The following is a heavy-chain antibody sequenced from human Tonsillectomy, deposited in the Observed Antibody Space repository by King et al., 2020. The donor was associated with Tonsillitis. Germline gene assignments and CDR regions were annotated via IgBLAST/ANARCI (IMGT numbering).Heavy chain of an antibody. CDR1: GFSFSSFW. V-gene: IGHV3-74*01. J-gene: IGHJ4*02. CDR2: ISTDGGDT. D-gene: IGHD1-26*01. Sequence: DVQLVESGGGLVQPGGSLRLSCAVSGFSFSSFWMHWVRQVPGKGLVWVSRISTDGGDTTYADSVDGRFTIPRDNAKNTLYLQMNNLRPGDTAMYYCVRDRYNGSYSPFDSWGQGTLVTVSS. CDR3: VRDRYNGSYSPFDS.